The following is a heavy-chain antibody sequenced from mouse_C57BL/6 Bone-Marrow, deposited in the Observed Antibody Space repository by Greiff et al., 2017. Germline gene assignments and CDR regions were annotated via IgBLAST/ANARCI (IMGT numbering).Heavy chain of an antibody. V-gene: IGHV14-3*01. Sequence: VQLLQSVAELVRPGASVKLSCTASGFNFKNTYMPWVKQRPEQGLEWIGRIDTANGNTKYPPKFQGKATITADTSSNTAYLQLSSLTSEDTDIYYCARSRGREIAYWGKGTLVTVSA. D-gene: IGHD3-3*01. CDR2: IDTANGNT. J-gene: IGHJ3*01. CDR1: GFNFKNTY. CDR3: ARSRGREIAY.